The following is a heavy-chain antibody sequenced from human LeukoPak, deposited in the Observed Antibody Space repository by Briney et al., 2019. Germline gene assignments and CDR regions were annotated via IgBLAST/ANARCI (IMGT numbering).Heavy chain of an antibody. CDR3: AKRRYCSSVSCHDFDY. J-gene: IGHJ4*02. Sequence: GGSLRLSCAASGFTFSSYAMSWVRQAPGQGLEWVSAISAGGDSPYYADSVQGRFSISRDNSRNTLYLQMNSLRAGDMAVYYCAKRRYCSSVSCHDFDYWGQGTLVTVSS. CDR1: GFTFSSYA. V-gene: IGHV3-23*01. CDR2: ISAGGDSP. D-gene: IGHD2-2*01.